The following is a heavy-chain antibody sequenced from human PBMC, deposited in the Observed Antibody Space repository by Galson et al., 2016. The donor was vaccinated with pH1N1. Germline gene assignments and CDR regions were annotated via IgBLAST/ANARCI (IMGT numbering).Heavy chain of an antibody. D-gene: IGHD6-19*01. V-gene: IGHV3-74*01. CDR1: GYTFSAFW. CDR2: ISSDGTET. J-gene: IGHJ2*01. Sequence: CAGSGYTFSAFWMHWVRQVPGKGLVWVSRISSDGTETFYTDSVRGRFTISRDNAKNTLYLDMASLTTDDTAIYYCARGRSSGWEHWYLDLWGRGTLVTVSS. CDR3: ARGRSSGWEHWYLDL.